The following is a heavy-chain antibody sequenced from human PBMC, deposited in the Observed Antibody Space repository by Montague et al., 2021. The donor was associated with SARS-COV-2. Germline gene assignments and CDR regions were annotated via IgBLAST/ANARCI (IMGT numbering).Heavy chain of an antibody. D-gene: IGHD6-13*01. Sequence: SETLSLTCTVSGRSISSSSYYWGWIRQPPGKGLGWIGSIYYSGSTYYNPSLKSRVTISVDTSKNQFSLKLSSVTAADTAVYYCARVGRQQLVRSSGMDVWGQGTTVTVSS. CDR1: GRSISSSSYY. CDR2: IYYSGST. J-gene: IGHJ6*02. CDR3: ARVGRQQLVRSSGMDV. V-gene: IGHV4-39*07.